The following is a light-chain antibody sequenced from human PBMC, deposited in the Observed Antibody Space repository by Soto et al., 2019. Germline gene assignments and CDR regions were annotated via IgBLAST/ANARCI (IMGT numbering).Light chain of an antibody. CDR3: QQYNNWPPWT. CDR2: GAS. J-gene: IGKJ1*01. V-gene: IGKV3-15*01. CDR1: QSVSTN. Sequence: RGMTQSPPTLSLSPGERATLSCRASQSVSTNVAWYQQKPGQAPRLLIYGASTRATDIPARFSGSGSGTDFTLTISSLQSEDFAVYYCQQYNNWPPWTFGQGTKVDIK.